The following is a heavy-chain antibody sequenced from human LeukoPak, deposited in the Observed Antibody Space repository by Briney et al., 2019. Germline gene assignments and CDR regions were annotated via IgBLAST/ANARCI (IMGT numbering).Heavy chain of an antibody. Sequence: PGRCLSLSCAASRFTFSTYGMHWVRQAPGKGLEWVAVIWYDGSNKYYADSVKARFTISRDNSKNTLFLQMNSLRAEDTAVYYCARGNYYNSGSLDYWGRGTLVTVSS. D-gene: IGHD3-10*01. CDR2: IWYDGSNK. V-gene: IGHV3-33*01. CDR1: RFTFSTYG. J-gene: IGHJ4*02. CDR3: ARGNYYNSGSLDY.